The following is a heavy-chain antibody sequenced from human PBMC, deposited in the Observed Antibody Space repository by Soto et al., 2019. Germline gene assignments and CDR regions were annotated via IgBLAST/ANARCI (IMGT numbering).Heavy chain of an antibody. CDR1: GGSISSYY. Sequence: SETLSLTCAVSGGSISSYYWSWIRQPPGKGLEWIGYIYYSGSTNYNPSLKSRVTISVDTSKNQFSLKLSSVTAADTAVYYCARVGRVDTAMVSYYYYGMDVWGQGTTVTVSS. D-gene: IGHD5-18*01. J-gene: IGHJ6*02. CDR2: IYYSGST. CDR3: ARVGRVDTAMVSYYYYGMDV. V-gene: IGHV4-59*01.